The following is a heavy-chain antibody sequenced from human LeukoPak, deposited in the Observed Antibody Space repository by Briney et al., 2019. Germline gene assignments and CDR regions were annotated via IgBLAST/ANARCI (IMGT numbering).Heavy chain of an antibody. Sequence: GESLKISCQGSGYSFTSYWIGWVRQMPGKGLEWMGIIYPGDSDTRYSPSFQGQVTISADKSISTAYLQWSSLKASDTAMYYCARQGLPYDILTGYQVYYFDYWGQGTLVTVSS. CDR3: ARQGLPYDILTGYQVYYFDY. D-gene: IGHD3-9*01. V-gene: IGHV5-51*01. CDR2: IYPGDSDT. J-gene: IGHJ4*02. CDR1: GYSFTSYW.